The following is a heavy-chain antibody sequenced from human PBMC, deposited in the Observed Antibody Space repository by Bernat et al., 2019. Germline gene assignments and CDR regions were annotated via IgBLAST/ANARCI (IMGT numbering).Heavy chain of an antibody. J-gene: IGHJ4*02. V-gene: IGHV3-30*02. Sequence: QVQLVESGGGVVQPGGSLRLSCAASGFPFSSYGMPWVRQAPGKGLEWVAFIRFDGSNKYYADSVKGRFTSSRDNSKSTLYLQMNSLRAEDTAVYYCAKDGGSYWNCDYWGQGTLVTVSS. CDR1: GFPFSSYG. CDR2: IRFDGSNK. CDR3: AKDGGSYWNCDY. D-gene: IGHD1-26*01.